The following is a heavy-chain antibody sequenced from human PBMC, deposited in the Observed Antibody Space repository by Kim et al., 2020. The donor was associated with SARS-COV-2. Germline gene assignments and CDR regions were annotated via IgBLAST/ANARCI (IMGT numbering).Heavy chain of an antibody. Sequence: GGSLRLSCAASGFTFSSYSMNWVRQAPGKGLEWVSYISSSSSTIYYADSVKGRFTISRDNAKNSLYLQMNSLRAEDTAVYYCARDPPIGEPRGWFDPWGQGTLVTVSS. D-gene: IGHD3-10*01. J-gene: IGHJ5*02. CDR1: GFTFSSYS. CDR3: ARDPPIGEPRGWFDP. V-gene: IGHV3-48*04. CDR2: ISSSSSTI.